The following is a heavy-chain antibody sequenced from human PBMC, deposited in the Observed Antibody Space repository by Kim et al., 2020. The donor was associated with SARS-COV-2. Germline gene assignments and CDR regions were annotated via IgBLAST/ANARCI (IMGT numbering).Heavy chain of an antibody. CDR1: GYTLTELS. J-gene: IGHJ6*02. V-gene: IGHV1-24*01. CDR3: ATDLGQLWSVGGVPGYGMDV. CDR2: FDPEDGET. Sequence: ASVKVSCKVSGYTLTELSMHWVRQAPGKGLEWMGGFDPEDGETIYAQKFQGRVTMTEDTSTDTAYMELSSLRSEDTAVYYCATDLGQLWSVGGVPGYGMDVWGQGTTVTVSS. D-gene: IGHD5-18*01.